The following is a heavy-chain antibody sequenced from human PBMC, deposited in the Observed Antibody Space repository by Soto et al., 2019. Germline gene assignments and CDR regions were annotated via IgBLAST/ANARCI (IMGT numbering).Heavy chain of an antibody. V-gene: IGHV4-4*08. Sequence: SETLSLTCNVSGGSISRFCWTWIRQSPGKGLESIGYVCSSGSSNYNPSLESRVAISRDTSKNQFSLRLTSVTAAATAVYYCARVRTDYAGLDYWGQGTLVTVSS. CDR1: GGSISRFC. CDR3: ARVRTDYAGLDY. CDR2: VCSSGSS. D-gene: IGHD4-17*01. J-gene: IGHJ4*02.